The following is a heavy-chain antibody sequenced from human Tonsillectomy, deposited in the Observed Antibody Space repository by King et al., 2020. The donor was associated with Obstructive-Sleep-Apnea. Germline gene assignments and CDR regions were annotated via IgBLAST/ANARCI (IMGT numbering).Heavy chain of an antibody. D-gene: IGHD2-8*01. Sequence: VQLVQSGGGLVQPGRSLRLSCAASGFTFDDYAMHWVRQAPGKGLEWVSSISWSGGVIGDADSVKGRFTISRDNAKNSLYLEMNSLRPEDTALYYCGQAYAPSLGVSDRVDYWGQGTLVTVSS. CDR1: GFTFDDYA. V-gene: IGHV3-9*01. CDR2: ISWSGGVI. J-gene: IGHJ4*02. CDR3: GQAYAPSLGVSDRVDY.